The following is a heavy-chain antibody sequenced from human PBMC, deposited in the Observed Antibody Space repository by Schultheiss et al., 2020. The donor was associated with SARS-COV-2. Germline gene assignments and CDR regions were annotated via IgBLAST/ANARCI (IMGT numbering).Heavy chain of an antibody. CDR1: GFTFSSYG. CDR2: ISYDGSNK. J-gene: IGHJ4*02. D-gene: IGHD6-19*01. V-gene: IGHV3-30*03. Sequence: GGSLRLSCAASGFTFSSYGMHWVRQAPGKGLEWVAVISYDGSNKYYADSVKGRFTISRDNAKNSLYLQMNSLRSDDTAVYYCARSFPNPFPTQWLVIFDYWGQGTLVTVSS. CDR3: ARSFPNPFPTQWLVIFDY.